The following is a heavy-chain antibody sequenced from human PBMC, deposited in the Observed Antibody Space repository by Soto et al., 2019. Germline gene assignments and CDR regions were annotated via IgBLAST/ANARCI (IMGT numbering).Heavy chain of an antibody. CDR1: GFTFSNYS. V-gene: IGHV3-48*01. J-gene: IGHJ4*02. D-gene: IGHD2-2*02. Sequence: EVQLVESGGGLVQPGGSLRLSCAASGFTFSNYSMNWVRQAPGKGLEWVSYISSSSITLYYADSVKGRFTISRDNASTSLYLQMNSLRAGDTAVYYCARDEVVVPAAIGNYFDYWGQGTLVTVSS. CDR3: ARDEVVVPAAIGNYFDY. CDR2: ISSSSITL.